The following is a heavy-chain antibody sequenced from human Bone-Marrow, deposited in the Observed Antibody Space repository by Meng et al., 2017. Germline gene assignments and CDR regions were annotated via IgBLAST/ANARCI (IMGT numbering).Heavy chain of an antibody. Sequence: GGSLRLSCAASGFTFSSYSMNWVRQAPGKGLEWVSSISSSSSYIYYADSVKGRFTISRDNAKNSLYLQMNSLRAEDTAVYYCARVPTLGLQGDYWGQGTLVTGAS. CDR2: ISSSSSYI. D-gene: IGHD5-24*01. V-gene: IGHV3-21*01. CDR3: ARVPTLGLQGDY. CDR1: GFTFSSYS. J-gene: IGHJ4*02.